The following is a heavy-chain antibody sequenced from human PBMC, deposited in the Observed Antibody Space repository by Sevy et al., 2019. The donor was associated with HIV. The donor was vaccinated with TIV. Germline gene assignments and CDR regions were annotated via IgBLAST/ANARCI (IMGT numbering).Heavy chain of an antibody. CDR3: ARGGDFNDRSAKRDFDY. D-gene: IGHD3-22*01. V-gene: IGHV3-33*01. J-gene: IGHJ4*02. Sequence: GGSLRLSCAASGFTFSNYGMHWVRQAPGKGLEWVAVIWNDGSNKYYADTVKGRFTISRDNSRNMLYLQMNSLRVEDTAVYFCARGGDFNDRSAKRDFDYWGQGPLVTVSS. CDR2: IWNDGSNK. CDR1: GFTFSNYG.